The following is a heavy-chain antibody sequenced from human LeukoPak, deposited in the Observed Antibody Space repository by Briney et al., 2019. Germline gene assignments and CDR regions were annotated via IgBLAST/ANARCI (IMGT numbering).Heavy chain of an antibody. V-gene: IGHV1-3*01. CDR2: INAGNGNT. J-gene: IGHJ4*02. CDR3: AGGGLTGYYFDY. CDR1: GYTFTSYA. D-gene: IGHD2-8*02. Sequence: ASVKVSCKASGYTFTSYAMHWVRQAPGQRLEWTGWINAGNGNTKYSQKFQGRVTITRDTSAGTAYMELSSLRSEDTAVYYCAGGGLTGYYFDYWGQGTLVTVSS.